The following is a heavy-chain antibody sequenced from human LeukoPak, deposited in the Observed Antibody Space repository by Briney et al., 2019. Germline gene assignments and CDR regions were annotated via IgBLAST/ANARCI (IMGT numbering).Heavy chain of an antibody. Sequence: GRSLRLSCAASGFTFDDYAMHWVRQAPGKGLEWASGISWNSGSIGYADSVKGRFTISRDNAKNSLYLQTNSLRAEDTAVYYCARVLHNRNYDGSTYYGYWGQGTLVTVSS. V-gene: IGHV3-9*01. CDR2: ISWNSGSI. J-gene: IGHJ4*02. CDR3: ARVLHNRNYDGSTYYGY. CDR1: GFTFDDYA. D-gene: IGHD3-22*01.